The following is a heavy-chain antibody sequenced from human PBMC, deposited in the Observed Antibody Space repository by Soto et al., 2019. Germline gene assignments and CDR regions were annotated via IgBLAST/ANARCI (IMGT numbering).Heavy chain of an antibody. CDR1: GGSISSSSYY. D-gene: IGHD3-16*01. J-gene: IGHJ4*02. CDR2: IYYSGST. CDR3: ARQITLVEFDY. V-gene: IGHV4-39*01. Sequence: PSETLSLTCTVSGGSISSSSYYWGWIRQPPGKGLEWIGSIYYSGSTYYNPSLKSRVTISVDTSKNQFSLKLSSVTAADTAVYYCARQITLVEFDYWGQGNLVTVSS.